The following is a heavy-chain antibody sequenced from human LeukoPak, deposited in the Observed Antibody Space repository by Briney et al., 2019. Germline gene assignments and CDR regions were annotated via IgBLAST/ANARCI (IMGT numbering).Heavy chain of an antibody. CDR1: GGSISSSSYY. CDR2: IYYSGST. D-gene: IGHD3-10*01. Sequence: SETLSLTCTVSGGSISSSSYYWGWIRQPPGKGLEWIGSIYYSGSTYYNPSLKSRVTISVDTSKNQFSLKLSSVTAADTAVHYCARLFPLWFGESLSTEYFQHWGQGTLVTVSS. CDR3: ARLFPLWFGESLSTEYFQH. J-gene: IGHJ1*01. V-gene: IGHV4-39*01.